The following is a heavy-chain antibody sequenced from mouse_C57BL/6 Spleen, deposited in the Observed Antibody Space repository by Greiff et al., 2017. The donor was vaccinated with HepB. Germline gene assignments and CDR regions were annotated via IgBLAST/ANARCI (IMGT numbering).Heavy chain of an antibody. D-gene: IGHD1-1*01. CDR1: GYAFSSSW. CDR2: IYPGDGDT. CDR3: ARSNEVVDYYAMDY. V-gene: IGHV1-82*01. Sequence: VQLQQSGPELVKPGASVKISCKASGYAFSSSWMNWVKQRPGKGLEWIGRIYPGDGDTNYNGKFKGKATLTADKSSSTAYMQLSSLTSEDSAVYFCARSNEVVDYYAMDYWGQGTSVTVSS. J-gene: IGHJ4*01.